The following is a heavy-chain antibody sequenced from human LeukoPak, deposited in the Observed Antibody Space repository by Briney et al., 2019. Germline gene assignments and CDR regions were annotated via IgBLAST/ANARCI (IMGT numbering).Heavy chain of an antibody. J-gene: IGHJ4*02. D-gene: IGHD3-9*01. Sequence: ASVKVSCKASGYTFTDYYMHWVRQAPGQGLEWMGWINPNSGGINYAQKFQGRVTMTRDTSISTAYMELSRLRSDDTAVYYCARAQNGVRYFDWLSQSGLDYWGQGTLVTVSS. CDR2: INPNSGGI. CDR1: GYTFTDYY. V-gene: IGHV1-2*02. CDR3: ARAQNGVRYFDWLSQSGLDY.